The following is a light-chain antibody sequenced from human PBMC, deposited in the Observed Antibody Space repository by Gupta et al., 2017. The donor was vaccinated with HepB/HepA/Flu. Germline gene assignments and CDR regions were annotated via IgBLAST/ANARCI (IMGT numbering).Light chain of an antibody. CDR3: QSYDSSRGASRL. CDR2: NNN. V-gene: IGLV1-40*01. J-gene: IGLJ2*01. Sequence: QPVLTQPPSVSRAPGQRVTISCTGSTSNIGTGYDVHWYQRVPGSAPRLLISNNNNRPSGVPDRFSGSRSGASASLAITGLQAEDEADYYCQSYDSSRGASRLFGGGTKLTVL. CDR1: TSNIGTGYD.